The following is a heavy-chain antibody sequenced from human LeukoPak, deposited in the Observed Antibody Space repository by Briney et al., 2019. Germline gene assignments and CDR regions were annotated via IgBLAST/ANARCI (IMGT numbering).Heavy chain of an antibody. CDR2: IFYSGST. D-gene: IGHD3-3*01. CDR1: GGSINRSSRYY. J-gene: IGHJ5*02. CDR3: ARHVPSTIFFNWFDP. Sequence: PSETLSLTCTVSGGSINRSSRYYWGWIRQPPGKGLEWIESIFYSGSTYYNPSLKSRVTISVDTSNNQFSLKLTSVTAADTAVYYCARHVPSTIFFNWFDPWGLGTLVTVSS. V-gene: IGHV4-39*01.